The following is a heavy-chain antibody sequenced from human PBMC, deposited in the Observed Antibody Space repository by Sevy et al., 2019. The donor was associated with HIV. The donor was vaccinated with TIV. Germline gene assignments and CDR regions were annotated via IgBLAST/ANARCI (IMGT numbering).Heavy chain of an antibody. D-gene: IGHD2-2*01. CDR2: IYYTGSS. V-gene: IGHV4-59*01. CDR1: GVSISTYY. J-gene: IGHJ4*02. CDR3: SWCGPIQHQLDYFDS. Sequence: SETLSLTCTVSGVSISTYYWTWVRQPPGKGLEWIGYIYYTGSSDHNSSLKSRVTTSVDTSKNQFPLRLTSVTAADTAIYYCSWCGPIQHQLDYFDSWGQGTLVTVSS.